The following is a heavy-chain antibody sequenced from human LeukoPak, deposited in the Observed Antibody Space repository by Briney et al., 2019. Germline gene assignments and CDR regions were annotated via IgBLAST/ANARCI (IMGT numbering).Heavy chain of an antibody. J-gene: IGHJ4*02. CDR1: GYTFTDYS. CDR3: ASDIAVAGLDY. D-gene: IGHD6-19*01. Sequence: ASVKVSCKASGYTFTDYSINWVRQAPGQGLEWMGWINTNTRNPTYAQDFTGRFVFSLDTSVSTAYLQITSLKAEDSAVYYCASDIAVAGLDYWGQGTLVTVSS. CDR2: INTNTRNP. V-gene: IGHV7-4-1*02.